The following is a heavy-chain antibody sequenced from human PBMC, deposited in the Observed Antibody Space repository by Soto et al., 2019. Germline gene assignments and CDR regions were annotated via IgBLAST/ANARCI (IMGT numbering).Heavy chain of an antibody. Sequence: ESGPTLVNPTQTLTLTCTFSGLSLTTTGVGVGWIRQPPGKALEWLALIYWDDDKRYSPSLKSRLTITKDTSKNQVVLTMTNMDPVDTATYYCARIRTRDGYIMYGMDVWGQGTTVTVSS. CDR2: IYWDDDK. V-gene: IGHV2-5*02. J-gene: IGHJ6*02. CDR1: GLSLTTTGVG. CDR3: ARIRTRDGYIMYGMDV. D-gene: IGHD2-2*01.